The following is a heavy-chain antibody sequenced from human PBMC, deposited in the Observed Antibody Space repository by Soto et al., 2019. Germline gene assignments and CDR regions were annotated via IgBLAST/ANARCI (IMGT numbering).Heavy chain of an antibody. J-gene: IGHJ5*01. V-gene: IGHV4-59*01. Sequence: SETLSLTCFISGGSFSNDYWTWIRQSPGKGLEWIGYIFHTGITDYNPSVKSRVTISIDKSRNLFSLNLTSVTAADTAVYYCARDRYFYDSRGYYRTLDSWGQGALVTVSS. CDR3: ARDRYFYDSRGYYRTLDS. CDR2: IFHTGIT. CDR1: GGSFSNDY. D-gene: IGHD3-22*01.